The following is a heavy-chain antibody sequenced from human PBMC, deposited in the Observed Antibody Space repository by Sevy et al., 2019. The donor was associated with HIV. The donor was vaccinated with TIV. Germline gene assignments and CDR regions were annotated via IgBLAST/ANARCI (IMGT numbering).Heavy chain of an antibody. CDR3: AATSGTWDDAFDL. Sequence: GGSLRLSCEASGFTFSSLSMSWVRQAPGKGLEWVSYIGSDGTTKHYAESMRGRFTISRDNAKNSLYLLINSLRAEDTAVYYCAATSGTWDDAFDLWGQGTMVTVSS. V-gene: IGHV3-48*01. D-gene: IGHD2-15*01. CDR2: IGSDGTTK. J-gene: IGHJ3*01. CDR1: GFTFSSLS.